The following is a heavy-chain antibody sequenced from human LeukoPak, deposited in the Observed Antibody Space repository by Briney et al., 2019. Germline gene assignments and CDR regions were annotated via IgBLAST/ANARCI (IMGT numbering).Heavy chain of an antibody. CDR1: GFTFSSYG. CDR3: AKDMVDILTGYYAFDI. Sequence: GGSLRLSCAASGFTFSSYGMHWVRQTPGKGLEWLALISYDGSAGYYTDSVKGRFSISRDNSKNTLYLQMNSLRAEDTAVYYCAKDMVDILTGYYAFDIWGQGTMVTVSS. J-gene: IGHJ3*02. V-gene: IGHV3-30*18. CDR2: ISYDGSAG. D-gene: IGHD3-9*01.